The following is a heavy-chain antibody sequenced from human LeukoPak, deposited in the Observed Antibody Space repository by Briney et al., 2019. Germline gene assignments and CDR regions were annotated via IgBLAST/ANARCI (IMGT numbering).Heavy chain of an antibody. V-gene: IGHV4-4*02. CDR3: ARGLEAARPKVWYFDL. CDR2: IYHSGST. CDR1: GGSISSSNW. J-gene: IGHJ2*01. D-gene: IGHD6-6*01. Sequence: SETLSLTCAVSGGSISSSNWWSWVRQPPGKGLEWIGEIYHSGSTYYNPSLKSRVTISVDRSKNQFSLKLSSVTAADTAVYYCARGLEAARPKVWYFDLWGRGTLVTVSS.